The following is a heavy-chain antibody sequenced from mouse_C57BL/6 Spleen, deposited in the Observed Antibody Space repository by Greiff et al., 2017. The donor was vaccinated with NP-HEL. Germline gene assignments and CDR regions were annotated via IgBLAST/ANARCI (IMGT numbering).Heavy chain of an antibody. D-gene: IGHD1-1*01. CDR1: GYSFTGYF. J-gene: IGHJ2*01. CDR2: INPYNGDT. CDR3: ARGGVTTVVAFDY. Sequence: VQLQQSGPELVKPGDSVKISCKASGYSFTGYFMNWVMQSHGKSLEWIGRINPYNGDTFYNQKFKGKATLTVDKSSSTAHMELRSLTSEDSAVYYCARGGVTTVVAFDYWGQGTTLTVSS. V-gene: IGHV1-20*01.